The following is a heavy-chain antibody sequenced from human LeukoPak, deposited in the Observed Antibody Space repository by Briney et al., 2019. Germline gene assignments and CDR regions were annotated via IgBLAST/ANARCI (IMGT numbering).Heavy chain of an antibody. J-gene: IGHJ4*02. CDR1: GGSISSYY. CDR2: IYYSGST. D-gene: IGHD3-9*01. CDR3: ARVVEYYDILTGYYPSLFDD. V-gene: IGHV4-59*01. Sequence: SETLSLTCTVSGGSISSYYWSWIRQPPGKGLEWIGYIYYSGSTNYNPSLKSRVTISVDTSKNQFSLKLSSVTAADTAVYYCARVVEYYDILTGYYPSLFDDWGQGTLVTVSS.